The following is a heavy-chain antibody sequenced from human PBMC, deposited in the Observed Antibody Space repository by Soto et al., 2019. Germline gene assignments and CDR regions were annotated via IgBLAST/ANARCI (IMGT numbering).Heavy chain of an antibody. D-gene: IGHD3-22*01. CDR2: IIPIFGTA. CDR1: GGTFSSYA. Sequence: QVQLVQSGAEVKKPGSSVKVSCKASGGTFSSYAISWVRQAPGQGLEWMGGIIPIFGTANYAQEFQGRVTITADESTSTAYRELSSLRSEDTAVYYCARDSSGYYGRYLDYWGQGTLVTVSS. J-gene: IGHJ4*02. V-gene: IGHV1-69*01. CDR3: ARDSSGYYGRYLDY.